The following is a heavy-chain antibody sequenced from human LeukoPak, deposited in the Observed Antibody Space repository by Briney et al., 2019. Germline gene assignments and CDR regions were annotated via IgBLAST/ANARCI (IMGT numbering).Heavy chain of an antibody. V-gene: IGHV3-30*02. CDR2: IRYDGSNK. Sequence: QSGGPLRLSCAASGFTFSSYGMHWVRQAPGKGLEWVAFIRYDGSNKYYADSVKGRFTISRDNSKNTLYLQMNSLRAEDTAVYYCAKVLSVVVAATLLDYWGQGTLVTVSS. CDR3: AKVLSVVVAATLLDY. J-gene: IGHJ4*02. D-gene: IGHD2-15*01. CDR1: GFTFSSYG.